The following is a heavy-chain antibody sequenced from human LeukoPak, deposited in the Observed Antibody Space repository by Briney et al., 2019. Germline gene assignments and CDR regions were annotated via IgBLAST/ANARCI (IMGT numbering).Heavy chain of an antibody. CDR1: GYTFTGYY. J-gene: IGHJ3*02. Sequence: AVNVSCKASGYTFTGYYMHWVRQAPGQGLEWMGWINPNSGGTNYAQMFQGRVTMTRDTFISTAYMELSRLRSDDTAVYHCARGTGKPAAFDIWGQGTMVTVSS. V-gene: IGHV1-2*02. D-gene: IGHD3-16*01. CDR3: ARGTGKPAAFDI. CDR2: INPNSGGT.